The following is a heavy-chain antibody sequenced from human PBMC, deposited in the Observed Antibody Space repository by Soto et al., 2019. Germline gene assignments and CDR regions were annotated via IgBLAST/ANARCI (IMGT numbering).Heavy chain of an antibody. J-gene: IGHJ4*02. Sequence: QLQLQESAPGLVKPSETLSLTCTVSGGSISSSSYYWGWIRQPPGKGLEWIGTIYYSGTTCYITSPNSRATRTVDTSKNQLSLKLRSVPAAATTVYYCPSHSGYGRQVDHWGQGTLVTVSP. D-gene: IGHD5-12*01. V-gene: IGHV4-39*01. CDR3: PSHSGYGRQVDH. CDR1: GGSISSSSYY. CDR2: IYYSGTT.